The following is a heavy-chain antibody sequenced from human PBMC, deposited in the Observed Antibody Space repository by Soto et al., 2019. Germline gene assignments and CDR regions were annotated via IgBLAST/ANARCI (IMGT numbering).Heavy chain of an antibody. CDR2: ISYDGSNK. D-gene: IGHD3-3*01. V-gene: IGHV3-30*18. CDR1: GFTFSSYG. CDR3: AKDPEWGRYDFWSGYFDY. J-gene: IGHJ4*02. Sequence: QVQLVESGGGVVQPGRSLRLSCAASGFTFSSYGMHWVRQAPGRGLEWVAVISYDGSNKYYADSVKGRFTISRDNSKNTLYLQMNSLRAEDTAVYYGAKDPEWGRYDFWSGYFDYWGQGTLVTVSS.